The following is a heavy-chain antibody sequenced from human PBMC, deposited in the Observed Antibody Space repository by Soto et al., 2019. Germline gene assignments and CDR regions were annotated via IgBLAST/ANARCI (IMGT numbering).Heavy chain of an antibody. CDR1: GFTFSVSA. D-gene: IGHD4-17*01. Sequence: PGGSLRLSCAASGFTFSVSAMHWVRQPSGKGLEWVGRIRSRAGNYATAYAASVKGRFTISRDDSKNTTYLQISSLITEDTAVYFCARHRLIWANHMTTVISNEGSDIWGQGAVVTVSS. V-gene: IGHV3-73*01. CDR2: IRSRAGNYAT. CDR3: ARHRLIWANHMTTVISNEGSDI. J-gene: IGHJ3*02.